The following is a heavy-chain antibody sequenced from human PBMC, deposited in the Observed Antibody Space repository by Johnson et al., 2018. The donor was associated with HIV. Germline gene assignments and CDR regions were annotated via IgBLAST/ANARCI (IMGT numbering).Heavy chain of an antibody. CDR2: INWNGGST. CDR1: GFTFEDYS. CDR3: ARDGGVAAAVGVVAFDI. V-gene: IGHV3-20*04. Sequence: VQLVESGGGVVQPGRSLRLSCAASGFTFEDYSMHWVRQTPGKGLEWVSGINWNGGSTGYAESVKGRFTISRDNAKNSLHLQMNSLRAEDTACYYCARDGGVAAAVGVVAFDIWGQGTLVTVSS. J-gene: IGHJ3*02. D-gene: IGHD6-13*01.